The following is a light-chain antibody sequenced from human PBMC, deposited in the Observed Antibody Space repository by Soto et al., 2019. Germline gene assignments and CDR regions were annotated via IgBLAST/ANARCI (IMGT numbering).Light chain of an antibody. J-gene: IGKJ1*01. V-gene: IGKV4-1*01. CDR3: QQYYSIPKT. CDR1: ESVLYDSNNKNY. CDR2: WAS. Sequence: DIVMTQYPDSLALSLGDRSTVNCKSSESVLYDSNNKNYLAWYQQKPGQPPKLLIYWASTRESGVPDRFSGTGSGTDFTLTISSLQAEDVAVYYCQQYYSIPKTFGQGTKVDIK.